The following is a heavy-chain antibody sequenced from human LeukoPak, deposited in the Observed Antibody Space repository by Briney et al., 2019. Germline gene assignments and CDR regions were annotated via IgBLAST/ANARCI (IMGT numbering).Heavy chain of an antibody. CDR3: ATMSSTTRYYYYYYGTDV. Sequence: SETLSLTCAVYGGSFSDYYWNWIRQPPGKGLEWIGEINRRGDTNYNPSLKSRVTISVDTSRNQFSLNLTSVTAADTAVYYCATMSSTTRYYYYYYGTDVWGHGTTVTVSS. CDR1: GGSFSDYY. CDR2: INRRGDT. J-gene: IGHJ6*02. D-gene: IGHD1-1*01. V-gene: IGHV4-34*01.